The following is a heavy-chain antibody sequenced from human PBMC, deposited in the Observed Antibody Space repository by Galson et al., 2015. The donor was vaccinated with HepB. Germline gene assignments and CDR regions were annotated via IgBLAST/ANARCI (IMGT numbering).Heavy chain of an antibody. Sequence: SETLSLTCTVSGGSISSYYWSWIRQPPGKGLEWIGYIYYSGSTNYNPSLKSRVTISVDTSKNQFSLKLSSVTAADTAVYYCARQDPPGIGEGFGAFDIWGQGTMVTVSS. D-gene: IGHD3-10*01. J-gene: IGHJ3*02. V-gene: IGHV4-59*08. CDR1: GGSISSYY. CDR3: ARQDPPGIGEGFGAFDI. CDR2: IYYSGST.